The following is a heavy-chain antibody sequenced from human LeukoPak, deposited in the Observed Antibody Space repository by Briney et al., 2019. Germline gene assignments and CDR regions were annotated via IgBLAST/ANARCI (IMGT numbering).Heavy chain of an antibody. D-gene: IGHD6-6*01. CDR1: GFTFSSYS. CDR3: ARFLSGTSIAARRGFDY. J-gene: IGHJ4*02. Sequence: GGSLRLSCAASGFTFSSYSMNWVRQAPGKGLEWVSYISSSSSTIYYADSVKGRFTISRDNAKNSLYLQMNSLRAEDTAVYYCARFLSGTSIAARRGFDYWGQGTLVTVSS. CDR2: ISSSSSTI. V-gene: IGHV3-48*01.